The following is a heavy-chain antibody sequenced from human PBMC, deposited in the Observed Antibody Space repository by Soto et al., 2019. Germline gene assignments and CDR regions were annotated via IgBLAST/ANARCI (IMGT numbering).Heavy chain of an antibody. Sequence: TLALTCIVSGAALNSGNYYWSWIRQVPGKGLEWIGHIYVTGAVDYNPSLRDRITISQDTSERQFSLNLRLVTAADTAVYYCARLRIATNNYKWFDPWGQGTMVTVSS. V-gene: IGHV4-31*03. D-gene: IGHD2-21*01. CDR2: IYVTGAV. CDR3: ARLRIATNNYKWFDP. CDR1: GAALNSGNYY. J-gene: IGHJ5*02.